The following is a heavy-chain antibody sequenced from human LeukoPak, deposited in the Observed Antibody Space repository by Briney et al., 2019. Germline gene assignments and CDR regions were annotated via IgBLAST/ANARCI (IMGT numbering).Heavy chain of an antibody. J-gene: IGHJ4*02. D-gene: IGHD3-9*01. CDR3: AREGRSDYDILTGYYTDYYFDY. CDR2: ISAYNGNT. CDR1: GYTLTSYG. Sequence: ASVKVSCKASGYTLTSYGISWVRQAPGQGLEWMGWISAYNGNTNYAQKLQVRVTMTTDTSTSTAYMELRSLRSDDTAVYYCAREGRSDYDILTGYYTDYYFDYWGQGTLVTVSS. V-gene: IGHV1-18*01.